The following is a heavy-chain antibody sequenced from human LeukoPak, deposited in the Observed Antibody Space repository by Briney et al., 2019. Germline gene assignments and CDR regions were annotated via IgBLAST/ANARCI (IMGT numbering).Heavy chain of an antibody. D-gene: IGHD2-2*01. Sequence: PSETLSLTCTVSGGSISSYYWSWIRQPAGKGLEWIGRIYTSGSTNYNPSLKSRVTMSVDTSKNQFSLNLRSVTAADTAVYYCARHERCSSINCIYNWFDPWGQGTLVTVSS. J-gene: IGHJ5*02. CDR3: ARHERCSSINCIYNWFDP. CDR1: GGSISSYY. V-gene: IGHV4-4*07. CDR2: IYTSGST.